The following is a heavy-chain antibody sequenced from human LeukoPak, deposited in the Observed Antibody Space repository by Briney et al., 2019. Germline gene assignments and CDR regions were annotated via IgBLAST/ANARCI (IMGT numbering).Heavy chain of an antibody. J-gene: IGHJ4*02. CDR2: IYYSGST. D-gene: IGHD3-3*01. CDR1: GGSISSGDYY. V-gene: IGHV4-30-4*01. Sequence: SETLSLTCTVSGGSISSGDYYWSWIRQPPGTGLEWIGYIYYSGSTYYNPSLKSRVTISVDTSKNQFSLKLSSVTAADTAVYYCARVSRGITIFGVVTAYFDYWGQGTLVTVSS. CDR3: ARVSRGITIFGVVTAYFDY.